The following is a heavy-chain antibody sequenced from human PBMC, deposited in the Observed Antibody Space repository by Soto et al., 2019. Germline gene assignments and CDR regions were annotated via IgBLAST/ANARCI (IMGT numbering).Heavy chain of an antibody. CDR1: VFILSSSA. D-gene: IGHD4-17*01. J-gene: IGHJ6*04. CDR2: ISGSGTST. CDR3: AKDRSLRV. Sequence: HPGGSLRLSCAASVFILSSSAMSWVRQAPGKGLEWFSSISGSGTSTYYADSVKGLFTISGDNSKNTLYLQTNSLRDEDTAVYYSAKDRSLRVWGKGTTVTVSS. V-gene: IGHV3-23*01.